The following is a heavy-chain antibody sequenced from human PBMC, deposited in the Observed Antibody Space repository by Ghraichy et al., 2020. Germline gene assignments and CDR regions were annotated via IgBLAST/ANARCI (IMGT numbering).Heavy chain of an antibody. CDR2: INPNGGST. J-gene: IGHJ4*02. CDR1: GYTFTNYY. V-gene: IGHV1-46*01. CDR3: ARAHPGNYGDTIDY. Sequence: ASVKVSCKASGYTFTNYYMHWVRQAPGQGLEWMAIINPNGGSTTYAQKFQGRVTVTRDTSTRTVYMELSSLRSEDTAVFYCARAHPGNYGDTIDYWGQGTLVIVSS. D-gene: IGHD4-17*01.